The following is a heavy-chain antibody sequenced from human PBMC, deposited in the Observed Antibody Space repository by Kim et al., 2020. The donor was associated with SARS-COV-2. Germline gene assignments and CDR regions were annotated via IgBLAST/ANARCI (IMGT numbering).Heavy chain of an antibody. CDR3: ARESGYSSSWYDWFDP. Sequence: SETLSLTCTVSGGSISSYYWSWIRQPPGKGLEWIGYIYYSGSTNYNPSLKSRVTISVDTSKNQFSLKLSSVTAADTAVYYCARESGYSSSWYDWFDPWGQGTLVTVSS. CDR2: IYYSGST. CDR1: GGSISSYY. D-gene: IGHD6-13*01. V-gene: IGHV4-59*01. J-gene: IGHJ5*02.